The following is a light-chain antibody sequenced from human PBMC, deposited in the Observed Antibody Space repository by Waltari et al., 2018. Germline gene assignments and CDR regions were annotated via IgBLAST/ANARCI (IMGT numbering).Light chain of an antibody. CDR1: QSISRY. CDR2: AAS. V-gene: IGKV1-39*01. J-gene: IGKJ1*01. Sequence: DIQMTQSPSSLSASVGDRVTITCRASQSISRYLNWYQHKPGKAPQLLIFAASILQSGVPSGFSGSGSGTDFTLTISSLQPEDFATYYCQQSYSSPPTFGQGTKVEIK. CDR3: QQSYSSPPT.